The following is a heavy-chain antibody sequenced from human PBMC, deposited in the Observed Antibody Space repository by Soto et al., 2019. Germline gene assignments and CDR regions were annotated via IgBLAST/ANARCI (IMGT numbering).Heavy chain of an antibody. J-gene: IGHJ6*02. V-gene: IGHV5-10-1*01. CDR1: GYSFTSYW. CDR2: IDPSDSYT. Sequence: GESLKISCKGSGYSFTSYWISWVRQMPGKGLEWMGRIDPSDSYTNYSPSFQGHVTISADKSISTAYLQWSSLKASDTAMYYCARRGGRVGKKDYYYGMDVWGQGTTVTVSS. D-gene: IGHD1-26*01. CDR3: ARRGGRVGKKDYYYGMDV.